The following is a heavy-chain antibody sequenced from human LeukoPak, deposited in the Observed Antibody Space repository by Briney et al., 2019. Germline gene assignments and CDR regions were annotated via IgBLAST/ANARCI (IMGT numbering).Heavy chain of an antibody. CDR3: AKWGDYDILTGYYVSDF. V-gene: IGHV3-7*03. D-gene: IGHD3-9*01. CDR1: GFTFSRYW. CDR2: IKQDGSEK. Sequence: PGGSLRLSCAASGFTFSRYWMSWVRQAPGKGLEWVANIKQDGSEKYYVDSVKGGFTISRDNAKNSLYLQMNSLRAEDTAVYYCAKWGDYDILTGYYVSDFWGQGTLVTVSS. J-gene: IGHJ4*02.